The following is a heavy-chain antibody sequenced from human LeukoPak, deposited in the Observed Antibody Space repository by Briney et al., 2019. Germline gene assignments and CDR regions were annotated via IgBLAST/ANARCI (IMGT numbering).Heavy chain of an antibody. V-gene: IGHV3-23*01. J-gene: IGHJ4*02. D-gene: IGHD2-8*02. Sequence: GGSLRLSCAASGFTFSSYAMNWVRQAPGKGLAWVSGINNSGGSTYYADSVRGRFTISRDNSKSTLSLQMNSLRAEDTAIYYCATYRQVLLPFESWGQGTLVTVSS. CDR2: INNSGGST. CDR3: ATYRQVLLPFES. CDR1: GFTFSSYA.